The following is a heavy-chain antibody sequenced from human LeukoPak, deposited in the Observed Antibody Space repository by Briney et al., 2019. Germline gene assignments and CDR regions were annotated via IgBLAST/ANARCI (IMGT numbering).Heavy chain of an antibody. CDR2: IIPIFGTA. Sequence: SVKVSCKASGGTFSSYAISWVRQAPGQGLEWMGGIIPIFGTANYAQKFQGRVTITADESTSTAYMELSSLRSEDTAVYYCARGANWNDAFDIWGQGTMVTVSS. CDR3: ARGANWNDAFDI. D-gene: IGHD1-1*01. CDR1: GGTFSSYA. V-gene: IGHV1-69*13. J-gene: IGHJ3*02.